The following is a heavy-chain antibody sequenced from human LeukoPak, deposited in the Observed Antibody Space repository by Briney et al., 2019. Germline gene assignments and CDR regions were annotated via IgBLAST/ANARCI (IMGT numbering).Heavy chain of an antibody. D-gene: IGHD5-12*01. J-gene: IGHJ2*01. CDR3: ARGRLVVAPLDL. CDR1: GDSISSINW. Sequence: SETLSLTCAVSGDSISSINWCNWVRQSPGKGLEWIGEISHSGNTNYSPSLKSRVTISVDKSKNQFSLKLTSVTAADTAVYYCARGRLVVAPLDLWGRGTLVSVSS. CDR2: ISHSGNT. V-gene: IGHV4-4*02.